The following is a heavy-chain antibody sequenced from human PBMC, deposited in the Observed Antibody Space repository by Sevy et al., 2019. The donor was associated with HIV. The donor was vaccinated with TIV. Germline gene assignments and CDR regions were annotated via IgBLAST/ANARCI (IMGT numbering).Heavy chain of an antibody. CDR1: GSSFESFA. V-gene: IGHV3-21*04. CDR2: ISKSSSYI. D-gene: IGHD3-10*01. CDR3: TRGSGIDYYEKGMDL. Sequence: GGSLRLSCAASGSSFESFAMNWVRQAPGKGLEWVAYISKSSSYIYYADSVKGRFTISRDNAKNSLFLQMNSLGAEDTAIYYFTRGSGIDYYEKGMDLWGQGTTVTVSS. J-gene: IGHJ6*02.